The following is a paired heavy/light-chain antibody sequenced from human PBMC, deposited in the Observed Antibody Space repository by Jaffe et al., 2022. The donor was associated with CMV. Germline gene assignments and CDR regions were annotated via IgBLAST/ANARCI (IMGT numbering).Heavy chain of an antibody. V-gene: IGHV4-39*01. Sequence: QLQLQESGPGLVKPSETLSLSCTVSSGSVISRSFYWGWLRQPPGKGLEWIGSIFYSGDTDFNPSLKSRVTMSVDSSKNQVTLDLRSVTAADTAMYFCARHGLADKVWSRSRYTLSYFDVWGQGILVTVSS. CDR2: IFYSGDT. CDR3: ARHGLADKVWSRSRYTLSYFDV. CDR1: SGSVISRSFY. J-gene: IGHJ4*02. D-gene: IGHD3-16*02.
Light chain of an antibody. V-gene: IGKV1-27*01. J-gene: IGKJ5*01. CDR1: QGISNY. CDR2: DTF. Sequence: DIQMTQSPSSLSASVGDRVTITCRASQGISNYLAWYQQKPGKVPKLLIYDTFTLRSGVPSRFSGRGSGTDFTLTISSLQPEDVATYYCQRYDSSPLTFGQGTRLEIK. CDR3: QRYDSSPLT.